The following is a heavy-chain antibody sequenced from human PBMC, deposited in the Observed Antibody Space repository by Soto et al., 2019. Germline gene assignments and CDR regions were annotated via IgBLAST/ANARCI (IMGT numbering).Heavy chain of an antibody. V-gene: IGHV4-34*01. J-gene: IGHJ4*02. CDR3: ARVGGSTGVSGGSFDDV. D-gene: IGHD2-15*01. Sequence: SETLSLTCAVYGGSFSGYYWSWIRQPPGKGLEWIGEINHSGSTNYNPSLKSRVTISADTSKNQFSLKLSSVTAADTAVYYCARVGGSTGVSGGSFDDVWGQGTLVTVSS. CDR1: GGSFSGYY. CDR2: INHSGST.